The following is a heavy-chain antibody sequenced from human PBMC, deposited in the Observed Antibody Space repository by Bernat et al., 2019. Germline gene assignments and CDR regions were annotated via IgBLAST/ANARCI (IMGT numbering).Heavy chain of an antibody. V-gene: IGHV3-33*01. CDR2: IWYDGSNK. J-gene: IGHJ4*02. CDR1: GFTFSSYG. D-gene: IGHD3-10*01. CDR3: ARAEGTIGVSAGGLLWFGELGGVDY. Sequence: QVQLVESGGGVVQPGRSLRLSCAASGFTFSSYGMHWVRQAPGKGLEWVAVIWYDGSNKYYADSVKGRFTISRDNSKNTLYLQMNSLRAEDTAVYYCARAEGTIGVSAGGLLWFGELGGVDYWGQGTLVTVSS.